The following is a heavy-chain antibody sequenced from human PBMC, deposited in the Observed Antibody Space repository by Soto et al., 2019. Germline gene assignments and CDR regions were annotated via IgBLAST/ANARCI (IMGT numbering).Heavy chain of an antibody. Sequence: PGGSLRLSCAASGFTFGTYTMNWVHQVPGKGLEWVSSIGTTSSYIYYADSVRGRFTISRDNAGGSVYLQMSSLRAEDTAVYYCARVMCGDCSSYYYYSMDVWGQGTTVTAP. CDR1: GFTFGTYT. J-gene: IGHJ6*02. CDR3: ARVMCGDCSSYYYYSMDV. CDR2: IGTTSSYI. D-gene: IGHD2-21*02. V-gene: IGHV3-21*01.